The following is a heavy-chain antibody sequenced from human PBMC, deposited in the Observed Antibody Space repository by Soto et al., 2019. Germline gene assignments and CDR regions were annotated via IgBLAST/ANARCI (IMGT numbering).Heavy chain of an antibody. CDR1: GGSISSYY. CDR2: IYYSGST. J-gene: IGHJ5*02. V-gene: IGHV4-59*08. Sequence: SETLSLTCTVSGGSISSYYWSWIRQPPGKGLEWIGYIYYSGSTNYNPSLKSRVTISVDTSKNQFSLKLSSVTAADTAVYYCARMSSSWYTKNWFDPWGQGTLVTVSS. CDR3: ARMSSSWYTKNWFDP. D-gene: IGHD6-13*01.